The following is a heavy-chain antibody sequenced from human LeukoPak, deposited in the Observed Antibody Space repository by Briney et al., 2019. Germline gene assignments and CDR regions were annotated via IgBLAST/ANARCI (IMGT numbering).Heavy chain of an antibody. CDR3: ARTAAAAGTALDY. D-gene: IGHD6-13*01. V-gene: IGHV4-39*07. Sequence: WVRQAPGKGLEWIGSIYYSGSTYYNPSLKSRVTISVDTSKNQFSLKLSSVTAADTAVYYCARTAAAAGTALDYWGQGTLVTVPS. J-gene: IGHJ4*02. CDR2: IYYSGST.